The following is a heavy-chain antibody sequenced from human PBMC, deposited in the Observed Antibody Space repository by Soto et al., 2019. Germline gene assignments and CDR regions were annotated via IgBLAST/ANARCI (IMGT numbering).Heavy chain of an antibody. CDR3: ARGGIVAVPAALSSYDDYTNYRFDS. CDR2: IIPMVAAT. J-gene: IGHJ4*02. V-gene: IGHV1-69*01. Sequence: QVQLAQSGAEVRKPGSSVKVSCRASGGSFSDFAFSWVRQAPGQGLEWMGGIIPMVAATKYAQRLQGRVTITADASTRTVYLALNSLTSDDSAVYYCARGGIVAVPAALSSYDDYTNYRFDSWGEGTLVSVSS. CDR1: GGSFSDFA. D-gene: IGHD2-15*01.